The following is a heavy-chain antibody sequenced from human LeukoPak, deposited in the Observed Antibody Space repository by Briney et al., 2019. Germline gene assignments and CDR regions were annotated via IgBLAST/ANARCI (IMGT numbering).Heavy chain of an antibody. CDR3: ATWELLHFDY. CDR2: ISSSSSYI. V-gene: IGHV3-21*04. CDR1: GFTFSSYS. Sequence: GGSLRLSCAASGFTFSSYSMNWVRQAPGKGLEWVSSISSSSSYIYYADSVKGRFTISRDNSKNTLYLQMNSLRAEDTAVYYCATWELLHFDYWGQGTLVTVSS. J-gene: IGHJ4*02. D-gene: IGHD1-26*01.